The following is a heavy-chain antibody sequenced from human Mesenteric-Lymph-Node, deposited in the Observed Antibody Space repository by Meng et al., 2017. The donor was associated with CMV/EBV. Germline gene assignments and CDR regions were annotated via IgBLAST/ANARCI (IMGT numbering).Heavy chain of an antibody. D-gene: IGHD2-2*01. CDR1: GFTFSSYA. Sequence: GESLKISCAASGFTFSSYAMSWVRQAPGKGLEWVSAISGSGGSTYYADSVKGRFTISRDNSKNTLYLQMNSLRAEDTAVYYCAKDPHVHVVVIPADYFDHWGQGTLVTVSS. CDR2: ISGSGGST. CDR3: AKDPHVHVVVIPADYFDH. J-gene: IGHJ4*02. V-gene: IGHV3-23*01.